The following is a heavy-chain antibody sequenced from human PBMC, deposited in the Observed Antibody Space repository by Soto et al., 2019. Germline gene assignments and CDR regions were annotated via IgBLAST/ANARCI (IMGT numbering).Heavy chain of an antibody. CDR3: ARDLGWAFDS. V-gene: IGHV3-48*02. CDR1: GFTFSTFS. J-gene: IGHJ4*02. D-gene: IGHD6-19*01. CDR2: ISGGGRPI. Sequence: EVQLVESGGGSVQPGGCLRLSCAASGFTFSTFSMHWVRQAPGRGLEWISYISGGGRPISYADSVKGRFTISRDNAKNSLYLQMDSLTDEDTAVYYCARDLGWAFDSWGQGTLVTVSS.